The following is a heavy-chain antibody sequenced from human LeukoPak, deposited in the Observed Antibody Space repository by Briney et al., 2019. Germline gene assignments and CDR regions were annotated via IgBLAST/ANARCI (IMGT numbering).Heavy chain of an antibody. V-gene: IGHV1-18*01. Sequence: GASVKVSCKASGYTFSTYGISWVRQAPGQGPEWMGWISAYNDNTEYAQKFQGRVTMTTDTSTSTAYMELRSLRSDDTAVYYCASLRGSGSPFDYWGQGTLVTVSS. J-gene: IGHJ4*02. CDR1: GYTFSTYG. CDR3: ASLRGSGSPFDY. CDR2: ISAYNDNT. D-gene: IGHD3-10*01.